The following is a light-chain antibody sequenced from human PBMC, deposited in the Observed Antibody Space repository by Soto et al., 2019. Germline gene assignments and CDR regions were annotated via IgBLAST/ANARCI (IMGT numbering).Light chain of an antibody. Sequence: DIVMTQSPDSLAVSLGERATINCKSSRSVLYRSNNKNFLAWYQQKPGQSPKLIISWASTREFGVPDRFSGSGSGTDFTLTISRLQAEDVAVYYCQQYYTPPLTFGGGTKVEIQ. CDR2: WAS. V-gene: IGKV4-1*01. J-gene: IGKJ4*01. CDR3: QQYYTPPLT. CDR1: RSVLYRSNNKNF.